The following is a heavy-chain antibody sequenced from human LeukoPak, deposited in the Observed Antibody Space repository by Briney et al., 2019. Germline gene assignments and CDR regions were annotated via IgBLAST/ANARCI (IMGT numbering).Heavy chain of an antibody. CDR3: ARGVGPTTARSTFDY. CDR2: ISGSGTI. CDR1: GGSIHSY. J-gene: IGHJ4*02. D-gene: IGHD1-26*01. Sequence: SETLSLTCTVSGGSIHSYWSWIRQPAGKGLEWIGRISGSGTITYNPALQSRLTISIDTSKNQLSLKLTSVTAADTAVYYCARGVGPTTARSTFDYWGQGALVTVSS. V-gene: IGHV4-4*07.